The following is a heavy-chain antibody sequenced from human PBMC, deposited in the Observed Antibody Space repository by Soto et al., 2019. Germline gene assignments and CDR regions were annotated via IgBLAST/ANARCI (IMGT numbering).Heavy chain of an antibody. CDR1: GFTFSSYA. J-gene: IGHJ4*02. Sequence: EVQLLESGGGLVQPGGSLRLSCAASGFTFSSYAMSWVRQAPGKGLEWVSAISVSGGSTYYADSVKGRFTISRDNSKNTVNLKKNRQRAEDRGVYYCAKDFVPDNWNDGGAWVWDYWGQGTLVTVSS. CDR3: AKDFVPDNWNDGGAWVWDY. V-gene: IGHV3-23*01. D-gene: IGHD1-1*01. CDR2: ISVSGGST.